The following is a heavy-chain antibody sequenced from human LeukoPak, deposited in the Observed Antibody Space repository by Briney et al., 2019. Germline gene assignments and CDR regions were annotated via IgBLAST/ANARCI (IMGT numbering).Heavy chain of an antibody. V-gene: IGHV3-33*01. CDR2: IWYDGSNK. Sequence: GRSLRLTCAASEFTFSSYGMNWVRQAPGKGLEWVAVIWYDGSNKYYADSVKGRFTISRDNSKNTVYLQMNSLRAEDTAVYYCARLGSGWSFDYWGQGTLVTVSS. CDR3: ARLGSGWSFDY. D-gene: IGHD6-19*01. J-gene: IGHJ4*02. CDR1: EFTFSSYG.